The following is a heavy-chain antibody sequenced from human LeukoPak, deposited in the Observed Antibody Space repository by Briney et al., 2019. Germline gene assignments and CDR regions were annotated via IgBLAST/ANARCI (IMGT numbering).Heavy chain of an antibody. CDR3: ARKLTYGGNSAYDY. V-gene: IGHV5-51*01. CDR1: GYSFTNYW. CDR2: IYPGDSDT. J-gene: IGHJ4*02. Sequence: GESQKISCKGSGYSFTNYWIGWVRQMPGRGLEWMGIIYPGDSDTRYSPSFQGQVTISADKSISTAYLQWSSLKASDTAMYYCARKLTYGGNSAYDYWGQGTLVTVTS. D-gene: IGHD4-23*01.